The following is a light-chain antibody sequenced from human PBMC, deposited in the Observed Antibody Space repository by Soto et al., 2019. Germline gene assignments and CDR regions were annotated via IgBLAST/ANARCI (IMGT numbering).Light chain of an antibody. Sequence: QSALTQPASVSGSPGQSVTISCTGTSSDVGAYKYVSWYQKHPGKAPKLMIYGVSNRPSGISNRFSGSTSGNTSFLTISGRQHEDEADYYCSSFTGPTTLDVFGTGTKLTVL. J-gene: IGLJ1*01. CDR1: SSDVGAYKY. CDR3: SSFTGPTTLDV. V-gene: IGLV2-14*03. CDR2: GVS.